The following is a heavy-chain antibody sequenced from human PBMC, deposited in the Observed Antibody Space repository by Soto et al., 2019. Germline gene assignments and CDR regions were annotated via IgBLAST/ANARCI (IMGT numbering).Heavy chain of an antibody. J-gene: IGHJ4*02. CDR2: ISYDGSNK. CDR1: GFTFSSYG. CDR3: AKVGTYYYDTRGYYYFDY. D-gene: IGHD3-22*01. Sequence: PGGSLRLSCAASGFTFSSYGMHWVRQAPGKGLEWVAVISYDGSNKYYADSVKGRFTISSDNSKNTLYLQMNSLRAEDTAVYYCAKVGTYYYDTRGYYYFDYWGQGTLVTVSS. V-gene: IGHV3-30*18.